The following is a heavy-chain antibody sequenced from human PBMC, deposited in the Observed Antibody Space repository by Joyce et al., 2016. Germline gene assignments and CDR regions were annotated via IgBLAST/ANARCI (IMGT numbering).Heavy chain of an antibody. CDR2: IKSKSEGGTT. D-gene: IGHD3-3*01. J-gene: IGHJ6*02. V-gene: IGHV3-15*01. CDR1: GFTFNNAW. Sequence: EVQLVESGGGLVRPGGSLRLSCAASGFTFNNAWMYLVRQAPGKGLEWLGRIKSKSEGGTTDYAAPVKGRFIILRDDSKNTLYLQMNSLKTEDTAVYFCATSDFWSGYSIDYYYSGLDVWGQGTTVSVFS. CDR3: ATSDFWSGYSIDYYYSGLDV.